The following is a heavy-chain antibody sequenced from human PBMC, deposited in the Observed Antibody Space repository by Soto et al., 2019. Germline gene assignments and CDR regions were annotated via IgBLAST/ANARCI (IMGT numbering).Heavy chain of an antibody. D-gene: IGHD6-6*01. CDR2: ISSSNSYI. V-gene: IGHV3-21*01. CDR3: ASIAAPPL. J-gene: IGHJ4*02. Sequence: GGSLRLSCAASGFTFSSYSMNWVRQAPGKGLEWVSSISSSNSYIYYADSVKGRFTISRDNAKNSLYLQMNSLRAEDTAVYYCASIAAPPLWGQGTLVTVSS. CDR1: GFTFSSYS.